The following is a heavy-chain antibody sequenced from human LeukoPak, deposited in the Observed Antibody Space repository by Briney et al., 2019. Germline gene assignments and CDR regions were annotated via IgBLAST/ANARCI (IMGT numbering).Heavy chain of an antibody. CDR2: INQDGSKE. V-gene: IGHV3-7*03. CDR1: GFIFSNYW. Sequence: GGSLRLSCTASGFIFSNYWMTWVRQAPGKGLEWVAQINQDGSKEYYIDSVKGRFTISRDNAKNSLYLQMNSLRAEDTAVYYCARAYYDFWSGYYDYWGQGTLVTVSS. J-gene: IGHJ4*02. CDR3: ARAYYDFWSGYYDY. D-gene: IGHD3-3*01.